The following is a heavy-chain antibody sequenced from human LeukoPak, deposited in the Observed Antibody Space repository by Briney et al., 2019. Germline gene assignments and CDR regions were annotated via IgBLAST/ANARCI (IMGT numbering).Heavy chain of an antibody. D-gene: IGHD6-13*01. CDR2: IVVGSGNT. V-gene: IGHV1-58*02. Sequence: SVKVSCKASGFTFTSSAMQWVRQARGQRLEWIGWIVVGSGNTNYAQKFQERVTITRDMSTSTAYMELSSLRSEDTAVYYCAAAPHIAAAGTVGYYGMDVWGQGTTVTVSS. CDR3: AAAPHIAAAGTVGYYGMDV. CDR1: GFTFTSSA. J-gene: IGHJ6*02.